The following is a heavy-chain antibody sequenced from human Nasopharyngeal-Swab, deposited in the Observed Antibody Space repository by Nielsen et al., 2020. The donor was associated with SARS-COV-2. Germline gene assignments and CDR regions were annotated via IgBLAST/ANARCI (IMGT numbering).Heavy chain of an antibody. CDR3: ARDESGDYLGLPFDY. Sequence: SETLSLTCTVSGASISSSINYWGWIRQSPQKGLEWIGTVSYSGTANYNPSLNSRVTISVDTSKNQFSLKLISVTAAVTAVYYCARDESGDYLGLPFDYWGQGTLVTASS. CDR1: GASISSSINY. CDR2: VSYSGTA. J-gene: IGHJ4*02. D-gene: IGHD4-17*01. V-gene: IGHV4-39*07.